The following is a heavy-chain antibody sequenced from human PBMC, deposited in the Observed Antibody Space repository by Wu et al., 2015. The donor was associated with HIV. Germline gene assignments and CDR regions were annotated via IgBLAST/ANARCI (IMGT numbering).Heavy chain of an antibody. D-gene: IGHD5-12*01. CDR1: GDTFNKYA. Sequence: QVQLVQSGAGVRKPGSSVMVSCKASGDTFNKYAINWVRQAPGQGLEWMGGIVPVYNIPNYAEKFQDRVTITADRSTSTAYMELSSLRSADTAIYYCARNTDSVATSLYSLGVWGQGTVVTVSS. V-gene: IGHV1-69*14. CDR2: IVPVYNIP. CDR3: ARNTDSVATSLYSLGV. J-gene: IGHJ6*02.